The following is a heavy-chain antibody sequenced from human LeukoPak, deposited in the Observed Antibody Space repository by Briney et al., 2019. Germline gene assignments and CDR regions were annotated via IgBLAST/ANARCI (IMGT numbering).Heavy chain of an antibody. Sequence: ASVKVSCKASGYTFTSYGISWVRQAPGQGLEWMGIINPSGGSTSYAQKFQGRVTMTRDTSTSTVYMELSSLRSDDTAVYYCAREGGGYCSGINCYGRDYYYYMDVWGKGTTVTISS. D-gene: IGHD2-2*01. CDR2: INPSGGST. J-gene: IGHJ6*03. CDR3: AREGGGYCSGINCYGRDYYYYMDV. V-gene: IGHV1-46*01. CDR1: GYTFTSYG.